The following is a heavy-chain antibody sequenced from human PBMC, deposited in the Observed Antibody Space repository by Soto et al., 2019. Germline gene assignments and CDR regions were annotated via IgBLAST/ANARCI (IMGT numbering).Heavy chain of an antibody. CDR3: ARANARWLQLPLFDY. CDR2: IIPIFGTA. J-gene: IGHJ4*02. Sequence: QVQLVQSGAEVKKPGSSVKVSCKASGGTFSSYAISWVRQAPGQGLEWMGGIIPIFGTANYAQKFQGRVTITADEPTSTAYMELSSLRSEDTAVYYCARANARWLQLPLFDYWGQGTLVTVSS. CDR1: GGTFSSYA. V-gene: IGHV1-69*12. D-gene: IGHD5-12*01.